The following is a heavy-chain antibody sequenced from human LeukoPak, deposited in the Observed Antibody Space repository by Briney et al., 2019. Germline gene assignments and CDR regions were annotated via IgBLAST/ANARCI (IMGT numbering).Heavy chain of an antibody. Sequence: PGGSLRLSCAASGFTFSSYAMHWVRQAPGKGLEYVSAISSNGGSTYYANSVKGRFTISRDNSKNTLYLQMNSLRAEDTAVYYCARECLGGGDCRDAFDIWGQGTMVTVSS. CDR3: ARECLGGGDCRDAFDI. J-gene: IGHJ3*02. CDR1: GFTFSSYA. D-gene: IGHD2-21*02. CDR2: ISSNGGST. V-gene: IGHV3-64*01.